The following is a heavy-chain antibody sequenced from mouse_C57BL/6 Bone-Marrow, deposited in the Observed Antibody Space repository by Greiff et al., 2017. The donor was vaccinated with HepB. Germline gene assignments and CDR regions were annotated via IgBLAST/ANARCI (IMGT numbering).Heavy chain of an antibody. CDR2: ISGGGGNT. Sequence: EVKLVESGGGLVKPGGSLKLSCAASGFTFSSYTMSWVRQTPEKRLEWVATISGGGGNTYYPDSVKGRFTISRDNAKNTLYLQMSSLRSEDTALYYCARKGPYYGYDGFDYWGQGTTLTVSS. CDR1: GFTFSSYT. J-gene: IGHJ2*01. CDR3: ARKGPYYGYDGFDY. D-gene: IGHD2-9*01. V-gene: IGHV5-9*01.